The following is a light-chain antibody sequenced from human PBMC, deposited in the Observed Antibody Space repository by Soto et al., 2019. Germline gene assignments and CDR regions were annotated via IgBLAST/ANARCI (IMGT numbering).Light chain of an antibody. Sequence: DIQMTQSPSSLSASVGDRVTITCRASQSISYYLNWYQQKQGRAPRLLIYSTSTLQSGVPSKFSGSASGTDFTLTLSSLQPEDFATYYCQQSYSTPWTFGQGTKVEIK. CDR3: QQSYSTPWT. CDR2: STS. J-gene: IGKJ1*01. V-gene: IGKV1-39*01. CDR1: QSISYY.